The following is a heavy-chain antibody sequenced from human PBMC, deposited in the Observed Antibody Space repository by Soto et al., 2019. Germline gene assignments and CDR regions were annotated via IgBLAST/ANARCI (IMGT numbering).Heavy chain of an antibody. CDR1: GGSISSGGYY. J-gene: IGHJ5*02. D-gene: IGHD3-22*01. Sequence: QVQLQESGPGLVKPSQTLSLTCTVSGGSISSGGYYWSWIRQHPGKGLEWIGYIYYSGSTYYNPSLKSRVTISVDTSKNHFSLKLSSVTAADTAVYYCARGIDSSGWDWFDPWGQGTLVTVSS. V-gene: IGHV4-31*03. CDR3: ARGIDSSGWDWFDP. CDR2: IYYSGST.